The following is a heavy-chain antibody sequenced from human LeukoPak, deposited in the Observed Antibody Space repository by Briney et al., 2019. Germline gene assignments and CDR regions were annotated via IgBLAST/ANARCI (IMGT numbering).Heavy chain of an antibody. CDR1: GFSLTNFD. V-gene: IGHV3-48*01. J-gene: IGHJ4*02. Sequence: GGSLRLSCAASGFSLTNFDMNWIRQAPGKGLEWVSFFSVRYNVIYYADSVKGRFTVSRDEAKNSLYLQMNSLRAEDTALCYCARDLPVAAADFWGQGTLVTVSS. CDR3: ARDLPVAAADF. D-gene: IGHD6-13*01. CDR2: FSVRYNVI.